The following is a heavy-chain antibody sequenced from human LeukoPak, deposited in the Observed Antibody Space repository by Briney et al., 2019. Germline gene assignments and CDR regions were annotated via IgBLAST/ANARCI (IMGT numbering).Heavy chain of an antibody. D-gene: IGHD6-19*01. V-gene: IGHV1-46*01. CDR1: GYTFTSHY. Sequence: ASVKVSCKASGYTFTSHYMHWVRQAPGQGLEWMGLINPGGGTTWYAQKFQGRVTLTTDTSTSTAYMELRSLRSDDTAVYYCSRSPPGMAVGPGDYWGQGTLVTVSS. CDR3: SRSPPGMAVGPGDY. J-gene: IGHJ4*02. CDR2: INPGGGTT.